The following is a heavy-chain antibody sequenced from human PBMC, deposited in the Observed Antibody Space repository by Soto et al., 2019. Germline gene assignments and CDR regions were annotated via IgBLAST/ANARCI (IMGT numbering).Heavy chain of an antibody. J-gene: IGHJ6*02. CDR1: GFTFSSYS. V-gene: IGHV3-48*01. CDR2: ISSSGSTI. Sequence: PGGSLRLSCAASGFTFSSYSMNWVRQAPGKGLEWVSYISSSGSTIYYADSVKGRFTISRDNAKNTLYLQMNSLRAEDTAVYYCARDLYSSGWYGYYYYYGMDVWGRGTTVTVSS. CDR3: ARDLYSSGWYGYYYYYGMDV. D-gene: IGHD6-19*01.